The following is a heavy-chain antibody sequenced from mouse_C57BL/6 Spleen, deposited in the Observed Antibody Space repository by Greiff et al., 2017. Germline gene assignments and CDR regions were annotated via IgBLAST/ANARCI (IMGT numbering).Heavy chain of an antibody. V-gene: IGHV1-61*01. J-gene: IGHJ4*01. CDR3: ARTSYGYDAMDY. CDR1: GYTFTSYW. Sequence: QVQLQQPGAELVRPGSSVKLSCKASGYTFTSYWMDWVKQRPGQGLEWIGNIYPSDSETHYNQKFKDKATLTVDKSSSTAYMQLSSLTSEDSAVYYCARTSYGYDAMDYWGQGTSVTVSS. D-gene: IGHD2-10*01. CDR2: IYPSDSET.